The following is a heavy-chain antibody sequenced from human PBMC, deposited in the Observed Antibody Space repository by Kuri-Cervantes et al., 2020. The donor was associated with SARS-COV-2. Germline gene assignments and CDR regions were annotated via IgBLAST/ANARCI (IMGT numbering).Heavy chain of an antibody. CDR3: VRIRAATVISDY. V-gene: IGHV2-70*11. Sequence: SGHTLVKPTQTLTLTCTFSGFSLSTSGVGVGWIRQPPGKALEWLARIDWDDDKYYKTTLNTRLSISKDTSKDQVVLTMTNMDPVDTATYYCVRIRAATVISDYWGQGTLVTVSS. J-gene: IGHJ4*02. CDR2: IDWDDDK. D-gene: IGHD4-11*01. CDR1: GFSLSTSGVG.